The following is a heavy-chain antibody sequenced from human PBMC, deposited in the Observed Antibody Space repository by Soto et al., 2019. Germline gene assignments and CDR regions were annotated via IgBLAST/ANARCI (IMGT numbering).Heavy chain of an antibody. CDR3: AKGRGGSGSLTPRVDF. V-gene: IGHV3-23*01. CDR2: ISGGDDTT. CDR1: GFTFNNYA. Sequence: EVQLLESGGGLVQPGGSLRLSCAASGFTFNNYAMTWVRQAPGKGLEWVSAISGGDDTTSYADSVKGRFTVSRDGSKNTLYLQMCSLRAEDAALYYCAKGRGGSGSLTPRVDFWGQGTLVTVSS. J-gene: IGHJ4*02. D-gene: IGHD3-10*01.